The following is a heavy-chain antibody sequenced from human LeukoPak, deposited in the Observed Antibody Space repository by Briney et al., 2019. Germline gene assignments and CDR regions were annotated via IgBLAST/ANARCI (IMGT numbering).Heavy chain of an antibody. V-gene: IGHV4-39*01. Sequence: PSETLSLTCTVSGCSISSSSYYWGWIRQPPGEGLEWFVSISYSGSTYYNPSLKSRITISVDTSKNQFSLKLSSVTAADTAVYYCARHRSTVLGGTLRIFDYWGQGTLVTVSS. CDR2: ISYSGST. J-gene: IGHJ4*02. D-gene: IGHD1-26*01. CDR1: GCSISSSSYY. CDR3: ARHRSTVLGGTLRIFDY.